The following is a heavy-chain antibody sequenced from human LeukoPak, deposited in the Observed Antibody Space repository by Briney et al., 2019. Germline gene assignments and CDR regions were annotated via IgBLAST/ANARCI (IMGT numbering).Heavy chain of an antibody. CDR2: INWNGGST. V-gene: IGHV3-20*04. CDR3: ARGDYYGPGSSGGDY. D-gene: IGHD3-10*01. Sequence: RPGGSLRLSCAASGFTFDDYGMSWVRQAPGKGLEWVSGINWNGGSTGYADSVKGRFTISRDNAKNSLYLQMNSLRAEDTALYYCARGDYYGPGSSGGDYWGQGTLVTVSS. J-gene: IGHJ4*02. CDR1: GFTFDDYG.